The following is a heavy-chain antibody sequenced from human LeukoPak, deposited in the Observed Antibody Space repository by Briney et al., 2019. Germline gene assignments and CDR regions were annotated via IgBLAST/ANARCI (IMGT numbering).Heavy chain of an antibody. CDR3: ARVGYSNSYDY. CDR2: MNPNTGNA. D-gene: IGHD1-26*01. CDR1: GYTFTSYD. J-gene: IGHJ4*02. Sequence: GASVKVSCKASGYTFTSYDINWVRQATGQGLEWMGWMNPNTGNAGYAQKFQDRVTITWDASISTAYMDLSSLRSEDTAVYYCARVGYSNSYDYWGQGTQVTVSP. V-gene: IGHV1-8*01.